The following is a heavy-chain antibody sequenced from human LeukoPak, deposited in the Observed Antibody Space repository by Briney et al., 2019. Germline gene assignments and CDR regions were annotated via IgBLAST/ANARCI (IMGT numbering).Heavy chain of an antibody. CDR1: GGHISNYY. CDR2: IYYSGST. J-gene: IGHJ6*03. Sequence: SETLSLACTVSGGHISNYYWSWIPQPPGKGLEWIGYIYYSGSTNYNPSLKSRVTISVDTSKNQFSLKLSSVTAADTAVWYSLRTFGAAIWNGYYTGYDYYMELWGRGTMVTVSS. D-gene: IGHD3-3*01. V-gene: IGHV4-59*01. CDR3: LRTFGAAIWNGYYTGYDYYMEL.